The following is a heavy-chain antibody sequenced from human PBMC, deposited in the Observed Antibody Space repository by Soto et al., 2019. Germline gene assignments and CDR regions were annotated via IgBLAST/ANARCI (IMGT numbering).Heavy chain of an antibody. CDR2: INAYNGNT. D-gene: IGHD3-16*01. CDR1: GDSLNSYG. CDR3: ARDWFGVDY. Sequence: SAEVGCKASGDSLNSYGISWVRQAPGQGLEWMGWINAYNGNTNYAQNLQGRLTMTTDTSTSTAYMELRSLRSDDTAVYYCARDWFGVDYWGQGTLVTVSS. J-gene: IGHJ4*02. V-gene: IGHV1-18*01.